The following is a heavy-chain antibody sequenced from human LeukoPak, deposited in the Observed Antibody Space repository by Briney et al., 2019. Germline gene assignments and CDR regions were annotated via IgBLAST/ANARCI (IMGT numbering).Heavy chain of an antibody. J-gene: IGHJ4*02. Sequence: GGSLRPSCAVFGITLRNYGMSWVRQAPGKGRKWVAGISGSGGSTNYADAVKGRFTISRDNPKNTLYLQMNSLRAEDTAVYFCAKRGVVIRVILVGFHREAYYFDSWGQGALVTVSS. CDR1: GITLRNYG. CDR3: AKRGVVIRVILVGFHREAYYFDS. V-gene: IGHV3-23*01. D-gene: IGHD3-22*01. CDR2: ISGSGGST.